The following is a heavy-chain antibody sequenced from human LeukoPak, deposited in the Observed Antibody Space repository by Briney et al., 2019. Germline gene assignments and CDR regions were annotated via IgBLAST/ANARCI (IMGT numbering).Heavy chain of an antibody. Sequence: GGSLRLSCAASGFIFSNYPMHCVRQAPGMGLEWVAVISPDGTNKYYADSVKGRFTVSRDNSQNTLYVEMNRLRAEGTAVYYWAREYASGSYRGYFYYWVQGTLVSVSS. D-gene: IGHD3-10*01. CDR2: ISPDGTNK. CDR1: GFIFSNYP. J-gene: IGHJ4*02. CDR3: AREYASGSYRGYFYY. V-gene: IGHV3-30*04.